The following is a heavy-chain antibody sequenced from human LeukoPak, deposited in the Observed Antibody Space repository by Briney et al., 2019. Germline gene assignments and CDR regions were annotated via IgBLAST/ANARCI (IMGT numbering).Heavy chain of an antibody. CDR2: IYTSGST. CDR3: ARDRLYRVAGDFDY. V-gene: IGHV4-4*07. Sequence: SETLSLTCTASGGSISSYYWSWIRQPAGKELEWIGRIYTSGSTNYNPSLKSRVTMSVDTSKNQFSLKLSSVTAADTAVYYCARDRLYRVAGDFDYWGQGTLVTVSS. J-gene: IGHJ4*02. D-gene: IGHD6-19*01. CDR1: GGSISSYY.